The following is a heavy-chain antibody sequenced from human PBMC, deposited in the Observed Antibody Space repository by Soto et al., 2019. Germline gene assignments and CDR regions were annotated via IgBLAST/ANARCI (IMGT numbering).Heavy chain of an antibody. CDR3: VKAHGYDFDY. J-gene: IGHJ4*02. Sequence: GGSLRLSCAASGFTFSSYAMHWVRQAPGKGLEYVSAITSNGGTKDYADSVKGRFTISRDNSNNTLYFQMSSLRAEDTAVYYCVKAHGYDFDYWGQGTLVTVSS. D-gene: IGHD5-12*01. V-gene: IGHV3-64D*06. CDR1: GFTFSSYA. CDR2: ITSNGGTK.